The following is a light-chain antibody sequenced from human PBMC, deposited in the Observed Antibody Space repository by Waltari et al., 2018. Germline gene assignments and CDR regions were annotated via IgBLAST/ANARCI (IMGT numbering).Light chain of an antibody. CDR2: DVS. J-gene: IGLJ2*01. CDR1: SSDVGGYNY. Sequence: QSALTQPASVSGSPGQSITISCTGTSSDVGGYNYVSCYQQHPGKAPKLIIYDVSSRPSGVSNRFSGSKSGNTASLTISGLQAEDEADYYCSSDISSSTLELFGGGTSLTVL. V-gene: IGLV2-14*03. CDR3: SSDISSSTLEL.